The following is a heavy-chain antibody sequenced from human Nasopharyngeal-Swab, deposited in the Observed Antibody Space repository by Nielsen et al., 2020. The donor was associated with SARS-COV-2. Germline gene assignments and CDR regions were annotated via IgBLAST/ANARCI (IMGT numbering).Heavy chain of an antibody. CDR1: GFTFSAYW. CDR3: LRGMAGYGWFDP. Sequence: GGSLRLSCTASGFTFSAYWMYWVRQAPGKGLVWVSRINSDGSNTAYADSVKGRFSISRDNAKNTVYLQMNSLRDEDTAVYYCLRGMAGYGWFDPWGQGILVTVSS. CDR2: INSDGSNT. J-gene: IGHJ5*02. V-gene: IGHV3-74*01. D-gene: IGHD2-2*03.